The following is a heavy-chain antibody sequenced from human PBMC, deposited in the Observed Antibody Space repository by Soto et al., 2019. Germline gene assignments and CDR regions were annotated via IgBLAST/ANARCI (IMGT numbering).Heavy chain of an antibody. CDR1: GGSFSGYY. J-gene: IGHJ4*02. CDR3: ARAAPRYCSGGSCYSGRDY. CDR2: INHSGST. V-gene: IGHV4-34*01. Sequence: QVNLQKWGAGLLKPSETLSLTCAVYGGSFSGYYWSWIRQPPGRGLEWMGEINHSGSTNSNPSLKSRVTISVDTSKNQFSLKLSSVTAADTAVYYCARAAPRYCSGGSCYSGRDYWDQGTLVTVSS. D-gene: IGHD2-15*01.